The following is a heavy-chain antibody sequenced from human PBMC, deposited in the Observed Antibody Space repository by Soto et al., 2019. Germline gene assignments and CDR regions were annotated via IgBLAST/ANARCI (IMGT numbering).Heavy chain of an antibody. CDR3: AKGFTPPAGY. CDR2: INGGGSGT. Sequence: GGSLRLSCAASGFTFSSYWMHWVRQAPGKGLKWVSRINGGGSGTFYADSVKGRFTISRDNSKNTLYLQMNSLRAEDTAAYYCAKGFTPPAGYWGQGTLDPVSS. J-gene: IGHJ4*02. CDR1: GFTFSSYW. D-gene: IGHD6-25*01. V-gene: IGHV3-74*01.